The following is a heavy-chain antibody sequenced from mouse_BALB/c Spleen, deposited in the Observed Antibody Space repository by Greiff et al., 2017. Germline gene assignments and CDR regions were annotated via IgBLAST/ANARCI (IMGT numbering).Heavy chain of an antibody. CDR1: GFSLTSYG. Sequence: VQLQESGPGLVAPSQSLSITCTVSGFSLTSYGVHWVRQPPGKGLEWLGVIWAGGSKNYNSALMSRLSISKDNSKSQVFLIMNSLQTDDTAMYYCARDPDYYGYAMDYWGQGTSVTVSS. D-gene: IGHD1-1*01. J-gene: IGHJ4*01. V-gene: IGHV2-9*02. CDR3: ARDPDYYGYAMDY. CDR2: IWAGGSK.